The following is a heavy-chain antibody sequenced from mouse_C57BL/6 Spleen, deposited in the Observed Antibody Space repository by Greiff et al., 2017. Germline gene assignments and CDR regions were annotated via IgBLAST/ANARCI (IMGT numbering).Heavy chain of an antibody. CDR2: IDPETGGT. V-gene: IGHV1-15*01. Sequence: VQRVESGAELVRPGASVTLSCKASGYTFTDYEMHWVKQTPVHGLEWIGAIDPETGGTAYNQKFKGKAILTADKSSSTAYMELRSLTSEDSAVYYCTIGSAYYSNPGCWGQGTTLTVSS. CDR3: TIGSAYYSNPGC. J-gene: IGHJ2*01. CDR1: GYTFTDYE. D-gene: IGHD2-5*01.